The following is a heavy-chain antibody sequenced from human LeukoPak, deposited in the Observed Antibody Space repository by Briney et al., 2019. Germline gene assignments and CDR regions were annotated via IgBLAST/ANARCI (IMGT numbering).Heavy chain of an antibody. CDR1: GGSISSYY. V-gene: IGHV4-59*01. CDR3: ARGYGGRLGYFDL. CDR2: IYYSGST. Sequence: SETLSLTCSVSGGSISSYYWSWIRQPPGKGLEWIGYIYYSGSTNYNPSLKSRVTISVDTSKNQFSLKLSSVTAADTAVYYCARGYGGRLGYFDLWGRGTLATVSS. D-gene: IGHD4-23*01. J-gene: IGHJ2*01.